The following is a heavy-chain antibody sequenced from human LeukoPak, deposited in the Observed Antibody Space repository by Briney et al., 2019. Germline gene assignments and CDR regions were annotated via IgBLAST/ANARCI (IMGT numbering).Heavy chain of an antibody. CDR2: VTCDGSTT. CDR1: GFTFSIPW. CDR3: ATGALGQSYFDL. V-gene: IGHV3-74*01. D-gene: IGHD7-27*01. J-gene: IGHJ2*01. Sequence: PGGSLRLSCAASGFTFSIPWMHWVRQAPGKGLVWVSHVTCDGSTTVYADSVKGRFTISRDNAKNTPYLQMNSLRVEDTAVYYCATGALGQSYFDLWGRGTLVTVSS.